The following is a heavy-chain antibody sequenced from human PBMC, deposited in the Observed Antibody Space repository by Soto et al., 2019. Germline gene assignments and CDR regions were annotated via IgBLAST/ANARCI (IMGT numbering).Heavy chain of an antibody. D-gene: IGHD6-13*01. CDR3: ARRIAAAGRFDS. CDR1: GGSMTRSGYY. J-gene: IGHJ4*02. CDR2: VYNNRQT. Sequence: SETLSLTCTVAGGSMTRSGYYWGWIRQPPGNERKYIGSVYNNRQTYYNPSLTSPVTISIDTTKNQFSLQLSSVTAADTAMYYCARRIAAAGRFDSWGQGTLVTVSS. V-gene: IGHV4-39*01.